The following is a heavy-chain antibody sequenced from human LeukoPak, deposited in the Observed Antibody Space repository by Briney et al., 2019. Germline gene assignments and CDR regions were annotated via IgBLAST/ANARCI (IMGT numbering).Heavy chain of an antibody. CDR2: IIPIFGTA. J-gene: IGHJ4*02. D-gene: IGHD3-10*01. CDR3: ASVHYGD. Sequence: SVKVSCKASGGTFSSYAISWVRQAPGQGLEWMGGIIPIFGTANYAQKFQGRVTMTRDTSINTAYMELSKLTSDDTAVYYCASVHYGDWGQGTLVTVSS. CDR1: GGTFSSYA. V-gene: IGHV1-69*05.